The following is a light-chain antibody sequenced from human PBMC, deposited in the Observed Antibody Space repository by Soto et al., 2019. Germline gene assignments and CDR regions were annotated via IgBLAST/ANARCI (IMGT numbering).Light chain of an antibody. CDR1: QSVLYSSNNKNY. CDR2: WAS. J-gene: IGKJ2*01. CDR3: QQFYNTPPYT. V-gene: IGKV4-1*01. Sequence: DTVMTQSPDSLAVSLGERATINCKSSQSVLYSSNNKNYLAWYQQKPGQPPKLLISWASTRESGVPDRFSGSGSGTDFTLTINSVQAEDVAGYYCQQFYNTPPYTFGQGTRLEIK.